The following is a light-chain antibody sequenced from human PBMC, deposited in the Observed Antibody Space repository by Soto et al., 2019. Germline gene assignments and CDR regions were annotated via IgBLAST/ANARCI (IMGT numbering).Light chain of an antibody. V-gene: IGLV1-40*01. CDR3: GTWDSSLSAVV. CDR1: SSNLGAGYD. Sequence: QSVLTQPPSGSGAPGQRVTISCTGNSSNLGAGYDVHCYQQLPGAAPKLVIFGNRTRPAWVPDRFSGSQSGTSATLGITGLQTGDEADYYCGTWDSSLSAVVFGGGTKLTV. CDR2: GNR. J-gene: IGLJ2*01.